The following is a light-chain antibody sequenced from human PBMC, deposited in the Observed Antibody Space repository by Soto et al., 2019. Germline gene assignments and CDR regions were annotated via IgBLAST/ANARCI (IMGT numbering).Light chain of an antibody. Sequence: EIVMTQSPATLSVSPVERSTLSCRASQSVSSDLAWYQQKPGQAPRLLIYGASTRATGIPARFSGSGSGTEFTLTISSLQSEDFAVYYCQKRSNWPHTCGQGTRRGIK. CDR1: QSVSSD. J-gene: IGKJ5*01. CDR3: QKRSNWPHT. CDR2: GAS. V-gene: IGKV3-15*01.